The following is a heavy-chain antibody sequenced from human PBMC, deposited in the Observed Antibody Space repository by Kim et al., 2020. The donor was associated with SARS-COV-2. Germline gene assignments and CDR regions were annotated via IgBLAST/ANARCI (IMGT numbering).Heavy chain of an antibody. D-gene: IGHD3-16*01. V-gene: IGHV4-30-2*01. Sequence: SETLSLTCAVSGGSITSDDYSWTWIRQPPGKGLEFIGYIYHTGGTLYNPSLKSRINISIDRSKNSFSLDLSSVTAADTAMYYCATYHDSDSGAFDLWGQGTLVTVSS. J-gene: IGHJ3*01. CDR3: ATYHDSDSGAFDL. CDR1: GGSITSDDYS. CDR2: IYHTGGT.